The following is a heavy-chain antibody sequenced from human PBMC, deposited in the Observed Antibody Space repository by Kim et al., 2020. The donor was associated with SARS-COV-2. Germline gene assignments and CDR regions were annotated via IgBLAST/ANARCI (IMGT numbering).Heavy chain of an antibody. Sequence: SVKVSCKASGGTFSSYAISWVRQAPGQGLEWMGGIIPIFGTANYAQKFQGRVTITADESTSTAYMELSSLRSEDTAVYYCASCFGAVAGTHPFYYFDYWGQGTLVTVSS. CDR1: GGTFSSYA. J-gene: IGHJ4*02. CDR3: ASCFGAVAGTHPFYYFDY. V-gene: IGHV1-69*13. CDR2: IIPIFGTA. D-gene: IGHD6-19*01.